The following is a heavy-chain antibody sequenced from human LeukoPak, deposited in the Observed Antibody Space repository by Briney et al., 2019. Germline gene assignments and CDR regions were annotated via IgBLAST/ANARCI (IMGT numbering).Heavy chain of an antibody. CDR1: GFTFSSYA. CDR3: ARVGDYYDTRGFSSDAFDI. CDR2: IRTRAKGYTT. J-gene: IGHJ3*02. V-gene: IGHV3-72*01. D-gene: IGHD3-22*01. Sequence: PGGSLRLSCAASGFTFSSYAMSWVRQAPGKGLEWVARIRTRAKGYTTQYAPSVRDRFSISRDDSTNSVYLQMNSLKTEDTAVYFCARVGDYYDTRGFSSDAFDIWGLGTMVTVAS.